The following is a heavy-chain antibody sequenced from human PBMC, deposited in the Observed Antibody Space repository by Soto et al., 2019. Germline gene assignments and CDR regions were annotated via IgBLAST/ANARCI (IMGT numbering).Heavy chain of an antibody. D-gene: IGHD4-17*01. CDR2: ISGSGGST. Sequence: GGSLRLSCAASGFTFSSYAMSWVRQAPGKGLEWVSAISGSGGSTYYADSVKGRFTISRDNSKNTLYLQMNSLRAEDTAVYYCAKPDGDYEDYYYYYGMDVWGQGTTVTVSS. CDR1: GFTFSSYA. J-gene: IGHJ6*02. CDR3: AKPDGDYEDYYYYYGMDV. V-gene: IGHV3-23*01.